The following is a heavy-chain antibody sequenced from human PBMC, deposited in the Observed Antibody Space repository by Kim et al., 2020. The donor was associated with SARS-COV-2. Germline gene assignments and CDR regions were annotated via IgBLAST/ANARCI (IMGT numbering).Heavy chain of an antibody. CDR3: AKLVGSSSADY. V-gene: IGHV3-23*01. CDR1: GFSFSIYA. D-gene: IGHD1-26*01. J-gene: IGHJ4*02. CDR2: ISGSGGAI. Sequence: GGSLRLSCAVSGFSFSIYAMSWVRQAPGKGLEWVSTISGSGGAIFYADSVKGRFTISRDNSKNTLYLQLNSLRAEDTAIYYCAKLVGSSSADYWGQGTLVTVSS.